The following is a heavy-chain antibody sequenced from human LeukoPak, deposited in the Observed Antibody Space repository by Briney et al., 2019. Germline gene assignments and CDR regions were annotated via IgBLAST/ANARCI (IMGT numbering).Heavy chain of an antibody. CDR3: ARDLLNDEGSSYFFDQ. CDR2: INREGSDK. D-gene: IGHD2-2*01. Sequence: PGGSLRLSCAASGFAFSSHWMHWVRQAPGKGLEWVANINREGSDKNYVDSVKGRFTISRDNAKNSLYLQMDSLRVDDTAVYYCARDLLNDEGSSYFFDQWGQGTLVTVAS. CDR1: GFAFSSHW. J-gene: IGHJ4*02. V-gene: IGHV3-7*01.